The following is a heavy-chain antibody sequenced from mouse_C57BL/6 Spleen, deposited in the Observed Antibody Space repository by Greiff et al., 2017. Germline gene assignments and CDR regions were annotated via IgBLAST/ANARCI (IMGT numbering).Heavy chain of an antibody. CDR3: ARSEDDWFAY. CDR1: GYAFSSSW. Sequence: VQLQQSGPELVKPGASVKISCKASGYAFSSSWMNWVKQRPGKGLEWIGRIYPGDGDTNYNGKFKGKATLTADKSSSTAYMQRSSLTSEDSAVYFCARSEDDWFAYWGQGTLVTVSA. J-gene: IGHJ3*01. V-gene: IGHV1-82*01. CDR2: IYPGDGDT.